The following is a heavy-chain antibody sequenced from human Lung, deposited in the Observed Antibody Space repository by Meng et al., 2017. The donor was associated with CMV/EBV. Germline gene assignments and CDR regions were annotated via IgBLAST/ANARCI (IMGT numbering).Heavy chain of an antibody. Sequence: TLSLXXTVSGGSISSGDYYWSWIRQPPGKGLEWIGYIYYSGSTYYNPSLKSRVTISVDTSKNQFSLKLSSVTAADTAVYYCARARGHYDFWSGYLNWFDPWGQGTXVTVAS. CDR3: ARARGHYDFWSGYLNWFDP. V-gene: IGHV4-30-4*08. J-gene: IGHJ5*02. CDR2: IYYSGST. D-gene: IGHD3-3*01. CDR1: GGSISSGDYY.